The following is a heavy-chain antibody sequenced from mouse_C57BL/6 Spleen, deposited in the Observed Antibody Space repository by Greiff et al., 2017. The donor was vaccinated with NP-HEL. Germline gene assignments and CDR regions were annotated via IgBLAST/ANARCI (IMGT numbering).Heavy chain of an antibody. Sequence: VQLQQSVAELVRPGASVKLSCTASGFNIKNTYMHWVKQRPEQGMEWIGRIDPANGNTKYAPKFQGKATIAADTSSNTAYLQLSSLTSEDTAIYYCARGGYYGSSYVPFAYWGQGTLVTVSA. D-gene: IGHD1-1*01. CDR3: ARGGYYGSSYVPFAY. CDR2: IDPANGNT. J-gene: IGHJ3*01. CDR1: GFNIKNTY. V-gene: IGHV14-3*01.